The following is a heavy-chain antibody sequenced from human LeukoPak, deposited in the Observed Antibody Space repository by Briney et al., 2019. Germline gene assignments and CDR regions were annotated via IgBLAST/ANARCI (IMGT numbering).Heavy chain of an antibody. CDR2: ISYDGSNK. V-gene: IGHV3-30*19. J-gene: IGHJ4*02. CDR1: GFIFSNDA. CDR3: ARVGTAVAFDY. D-gene: IGHD6-19*01. Sequence: GRSLRLSRAASGFIFSNDAMHWVRQAPGKGLEWVAVISYDGSNKYYADSVKGRFTISRDNSKNTLYLQMNSLRAEDTAVYYCARVGTAVAFDYWGQGTQVTVSS.